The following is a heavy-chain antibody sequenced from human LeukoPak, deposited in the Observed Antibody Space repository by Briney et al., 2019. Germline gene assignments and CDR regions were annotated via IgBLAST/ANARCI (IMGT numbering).Heavy chain of an antibody. D-gene: IGHD6-13*01. V-gene: IGHV4-30-4*08. CDR3: ARGPLSSSWYVDYFDY. CDR2: IYYSGST. Sequence: PSETLSLTCTVSGGSISSGDYYWSWIRQPPGKGLEWIGYIYYSGSTYYNPSLKSRVTISVDTSKNQFSLKLSSVTAADTAVYYCARGPLSSSWYVDYFDYWGQGTLVTVSS. J-gene: IGHJ4*02. CDR1: GGSISSGDYY.